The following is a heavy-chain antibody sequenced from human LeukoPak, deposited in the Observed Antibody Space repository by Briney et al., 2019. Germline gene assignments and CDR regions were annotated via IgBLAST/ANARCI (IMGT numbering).Heavy chain of an antibody. D-gene: IGHD3-10*01. Sequence: GGSLRLSCAASGFTFSKYWMTWVRQAPGKGLEWVASMNEDGGEIHYVDSVKGRFTTSRDNAKNSLYLQMNSLTAEDTAVHYCVRAHHPGGWFDPWGQGTLVTVSS. J-gene: IGHJ5*02. CDR3: VRAHHPGGWFDP. CDR1: GFTFSKYW. V-gene: IGHV3-7*04. CDR2: MNEDGGEI.